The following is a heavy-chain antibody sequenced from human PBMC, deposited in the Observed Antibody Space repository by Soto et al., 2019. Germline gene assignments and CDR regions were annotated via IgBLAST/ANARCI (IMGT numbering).Heavy chain of an antibody. Sequence: QVQLVQSGAEVKKPGASVKVSCKASGYTFTNYGINWVRQAPGQGLEWLGWVSAYNGERRYAQRVQARVITTTDTSTTTAYMELRSLRSVDPDVSYCSRGTSIPASGDYWGQGTLVTVSS. D-gene: IGHD6-6*01. CDR2: VSAYNGER. CDR3: SRGTSIPASGDY. J-gene: IGHJ4*01. CDR1: GYTFTNYG. V-gene: IGHV1-18*01.